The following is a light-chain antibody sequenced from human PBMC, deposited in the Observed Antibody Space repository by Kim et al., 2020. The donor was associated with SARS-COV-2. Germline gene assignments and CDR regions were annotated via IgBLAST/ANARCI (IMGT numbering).Light chain of an antibody. CDR3: QSYDSSLSRYV. CDR2: GDI. CDR1: HSNIGAGYD. J-gene: IGLJ1*01. V-gene: IGLV1-40*01. Sequence: QSVLTQPPSVSGAPGQRVTVSCTGTHSNIGAGYDVHWYQQFPGMAPKLLIYGDINRPSGVPDRFSGSKSGSSASLVITGLQPEDEADYYCQSYDSSLSRYVFGSGTKVTVL.